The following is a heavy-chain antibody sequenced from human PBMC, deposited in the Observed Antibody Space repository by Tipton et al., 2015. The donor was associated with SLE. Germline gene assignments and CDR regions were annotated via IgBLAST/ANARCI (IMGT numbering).Heavy chain of an antibody. V-gene: IGHV4-39*07. CDR1: GGSISSSSYY. Sequence: TLSLTCTVSGGSISSSSYYWGWIRQPPGKGLEWIGRIYYSGSSYYNPSLKSRVTISVDTSKNQFSLKLSSVTAADTAVYYCARGAPGYYYYYMDVWGKGTTVTVSS. J-gene: IGHJ6*03. CDR3: ARGAPGYYYYYMDV. CDR2: IYYSGSS.